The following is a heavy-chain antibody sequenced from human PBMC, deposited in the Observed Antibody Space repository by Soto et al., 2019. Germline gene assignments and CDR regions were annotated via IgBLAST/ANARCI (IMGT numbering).Heavy chain of an antibody. CDR2: IIPIFGTA. J-gene: IGHJ4*02. CDR3: AREYKLLQSGPFDY. D-gene: IGHD6-6*01. CDR1: GGTFSSYA. V-gene: IGHV1-69*13. Sequence: SVKVSCKASGGTFSSYAISWVRQAPGQGLEWMGGIIPIFGTANYAQKFQGRVTITADESTSTAYMELSSLRSEDTAVYYCAREYKLLQSGPFDYWGQGTLVTVSS.